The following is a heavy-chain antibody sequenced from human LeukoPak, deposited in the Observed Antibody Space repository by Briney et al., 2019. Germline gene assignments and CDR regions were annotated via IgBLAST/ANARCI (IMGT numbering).Heavy chain of an antibody. CDR1: GFTVSSNY. D-gene: IGHD2-2*01. CDR3: AKDLTYCSSTSCLGLDY. J-gene: IGHJ4*02. Sequence: PGGSLRLSCAASGFTVSSNYMSWVRQAPGKGLEWVSVIYSGGSTYYADSVKGRFTISRDNSKNILYLQMNSLRSEDTAVYYCAKDLTYCSSTSCLGLDYWGQGTLVTVSS. V-gene: IGHV3-66*02. CDR2: IYSGGST.